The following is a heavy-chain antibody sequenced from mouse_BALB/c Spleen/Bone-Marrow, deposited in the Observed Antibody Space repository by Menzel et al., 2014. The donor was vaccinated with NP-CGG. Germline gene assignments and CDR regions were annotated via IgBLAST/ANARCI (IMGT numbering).Heavy chain of an antibody. Sequence: EVQRVESGPELVKPGASVKVSCKASGYAFTNYNMYWVRQSHGKSLEWIGYIDPYNGGTSYNQNSKGKATLTVDKSSSTAYMHLNSLTSEDSAVFYCARDYGNPYYAMDYWGQGTSVTVSS. V-gene: IGHV1S135*01. CDR1: GYAFTNYN. CDR3: ARDYGNPYYAMDY. J-gene: IGHJ4*01. D-gene: IGHD2-1*01. CDR2: IDPYNGGT.